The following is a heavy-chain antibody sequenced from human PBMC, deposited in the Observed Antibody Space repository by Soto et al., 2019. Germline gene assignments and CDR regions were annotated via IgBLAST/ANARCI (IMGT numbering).Heavy chain of an antibody. D-gene: IGHD2-15*01. V-gene: IGHV3-74*01. J-gene: IGHJ4*02. Sequence: EVQLAESGGGLVQPGGSLRLSCAASGFTFNSYWMHWVRQVPGKGLVWVSRINNDGSTTNYADSVKGRFTISRDNARNTVYLQMNSLRADDTAVYYCVRGVIADNCFDYWGQGTLVTVSS. CDR2: INNDGSTT. CDR1: GFTFNSYW. CDR3: VRGVIADNCFDY.